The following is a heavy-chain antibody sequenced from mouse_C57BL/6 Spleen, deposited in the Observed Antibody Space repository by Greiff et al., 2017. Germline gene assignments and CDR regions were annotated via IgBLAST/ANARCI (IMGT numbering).Heavy chain of an antibody. Sequence: EVQLQQSGPELVKPGASVKIPCKASGYTFTDYNMDWVKQSHGKSLEWIGDINPNNGGTIYNQKFKGKATLTVDKSSSTAYMELRSLTSEDTAVYDCARPYGSSPWFAYWGQGTLVTVSA. V-gene: IGHV1-18*01. CDR2: INPNNGGT. D-gene: IGHD1-1*01. CDR1: GYTFTDYN. J-gene: IGHJ3*01. CDR3: ARPYGSSPWFAY.